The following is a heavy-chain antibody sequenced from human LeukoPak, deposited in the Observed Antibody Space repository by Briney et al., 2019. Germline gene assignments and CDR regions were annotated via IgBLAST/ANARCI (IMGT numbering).Heavy chain of an antibody. CDR3: ARGSITYYYDSIGYTYYCDF. CDR2: MNANSGNT. V-gene: IGHV1-8*01. D-gene: IGHD3-22*01. CDR1: GYTFTSYD. J-gene: IGHJ4*02. Sequence: ASVKVSCKASGYTFTSYDINWVRQATGQGLEWMGWMNANSGNTGYAQKFQGRVTMARNTSISTAYMELSSLRSEDTAVYYCARGSITYYYDSIGYTYYCDFWGQGTLVTDSS.